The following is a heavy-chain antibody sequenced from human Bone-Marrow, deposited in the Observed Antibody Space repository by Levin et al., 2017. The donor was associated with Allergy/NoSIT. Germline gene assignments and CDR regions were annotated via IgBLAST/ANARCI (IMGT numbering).Heavy chain of an antibody. CDR1: GHTLSEVF. Sequence: VASVKVSCKVSGHTLSEVFVHWVRQAPGKGLEWMGGLDPKDDEPVYAHKFQARITMTEDTSADTAYMELSTLRPEDTAVYYCTTERFREGPATAPHWVDPWGPGTLVSVSS. CDR2: LDPKDDEP. D-gene: IGHD5-24*01. CDR3: TTERFREGPATAPHWVDP. V-gene: IGHV1-24*01. J-gene: IGHJ5*02.